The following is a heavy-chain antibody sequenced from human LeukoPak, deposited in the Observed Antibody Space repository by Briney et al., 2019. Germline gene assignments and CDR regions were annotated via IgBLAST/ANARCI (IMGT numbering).Heavy chain of an antibody. CDR2: ISYDGSNK. V-gene: IGHV3-30-3*01. J-gene: IGHJ4*02. Sequence: GGSLRLSCAASGFTFSSYAMHWVRQAPGKGLEWVAVISYDGSNKYYADSVKGRFTISRDNAKNSLYLQMNSLRAEDTAVYYCARGQPPSYWGQGTLVTVSS. CDR1: GFTFSSYA. CDR3: ARGQPPSY. D-gene: IGHD6-13*01.